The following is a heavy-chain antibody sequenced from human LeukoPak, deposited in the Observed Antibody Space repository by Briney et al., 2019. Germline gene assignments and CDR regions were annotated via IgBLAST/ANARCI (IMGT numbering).Heavy chain of an antibody. CDR2: IYSGGNT. Sequence: GGSLRLSCAASGFTVSSTYMSWVRQAPGKGLEWVSVIYSGGNTYYADSVKGRFTISRDNSDNTLYLQMNSLRAEDTAVYYCASHRDGSFDYWGQGTLVTVSS. V-gene: IGHV3-66*04. CDR3: ASHRDGSFDY. CDR1: GFTVSSTY. D-gene: IGHD5-24*01. J-gene: IGHJ4*02.